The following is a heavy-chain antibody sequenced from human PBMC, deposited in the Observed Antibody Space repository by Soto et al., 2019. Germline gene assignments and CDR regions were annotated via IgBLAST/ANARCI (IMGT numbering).Heavy chain of an antibody. CDR1: GFTFGSYA. CDR3: AKDHQLLRRLELNAEYFQH. D-gene: IGHD2-2*01. Sequence: EVQLLESGGGLVQPGGPLSLSFAASGFTFGSYAMGWVRQAPGKGLEWVSAISGSGGSTYYADSVKGRFTISRDNSKNTLYLQMNSLRAEDTAVYYCAKDHQLLRRLELNAEYFQHWGQGTLVTVSS. CDR2: ISGSGGST. J-gene: IGHJ1*01. V-gene: IGHV3-23*01.